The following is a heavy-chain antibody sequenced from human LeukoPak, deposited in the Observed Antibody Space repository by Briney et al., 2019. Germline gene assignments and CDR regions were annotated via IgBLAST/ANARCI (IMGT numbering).Heavy chain of an antibody. CDR2: ISWNSGSI. J-gene: IGHJ5*02. V-gene: IGHV3-9*01. CDR1: GFTFDDYA. Sequence: GRSLRLSCAASGFTFDDYAMHWVRQAPGKGLEWVSGISWNSGSIGYADSVKGRFTISRDNAKNSLYLQMNSLGAEDTALYYCAKDKGWDDSSGYYPTWGQGTLVTVSS. CDR3: AKDKGWDDSSGYYPT. D-gene: IGHD3-22*01.